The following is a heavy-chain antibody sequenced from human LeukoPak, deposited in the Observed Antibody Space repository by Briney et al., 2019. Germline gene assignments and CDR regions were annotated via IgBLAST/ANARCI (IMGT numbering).Heavy chain of an antibody. CDR2: ISSSGSTI. D-gene: IGHD2-8*01. V-gene: IGHV3-23*01. CDR3: AKDPDCTSGVCYTFFDY. Sequence: PGGSLRLSCAASGFTFSSYWMSWVRQAPGKGLEWVSYISSSGSTIYYADSVKGRFTISRDNSNNTLYLQMNSLRAEDTAVYYCAKDPDCTSGVCYTFFDYWGQGTLVTVSS. J-gene: IGHJ4*02. CDR1: GFTFSSYW.